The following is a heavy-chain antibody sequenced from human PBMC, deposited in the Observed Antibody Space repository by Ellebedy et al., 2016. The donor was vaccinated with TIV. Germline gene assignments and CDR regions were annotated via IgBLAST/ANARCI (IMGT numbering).Heavy chain of an antibody. D-gene: IGHD5-18*01. Sequence: SVKVSXXASGGTFSSYAISWVRQAPGQGLEWMGGIIPIFGTANYAQKFQGRVTITADESTSTAYMELSSLRSEDTAVYYCARDYVDTAMVAYFDYWGQGTLVTASS. V-gene: IGHV1-69*13. CDR3: ARDYVDTAMVAYFDY. CDR2: IIPIFGTA. CDR1: GGTFSSYA. J-gene: IGHJ4*02.